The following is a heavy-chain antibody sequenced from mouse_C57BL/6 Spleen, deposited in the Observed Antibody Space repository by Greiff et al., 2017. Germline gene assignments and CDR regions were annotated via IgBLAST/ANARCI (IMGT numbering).Heavy chain of an antibody. Sequence: VQLQQSGPELVKPGASVTISCKASGYAFSSSWMNWVKQRPGQGLEWIGRIYPGDGDTNSNGKFKGKATLTADKSSSTAYMQLSSLTSEDAAVYFCAREDYYGGYWGQGTTLTVSS. CDR2: IYPGDGDT. CDR1: GYAFSSSW. J-gene: IGHJ2*01. CDR3: AREDYYGGY. V-gene: IGHV1-82*01.